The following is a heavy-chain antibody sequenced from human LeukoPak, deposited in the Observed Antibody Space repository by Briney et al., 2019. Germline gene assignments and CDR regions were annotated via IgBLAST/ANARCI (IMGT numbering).Heavy chain of an antibody. V-gene: IGHV1-2*02. CDR1: GYTFSGDY. J-gene: IGHJ3*02. Sequence: GASVKVSCKASGYTFSGDYMHWVRHAPGQGLEWSGWINPNSGGTNYAEKFQGRVTMTMDTSISTAYMELSRLRSDDTAVYYCAREGLYSGYGYDAFDIWGQGTMVTVSS. CDR2: INPNSGGT. D-gene: IGHD5-12*01. CDR3: AREGLYSGYGYDAFDI.